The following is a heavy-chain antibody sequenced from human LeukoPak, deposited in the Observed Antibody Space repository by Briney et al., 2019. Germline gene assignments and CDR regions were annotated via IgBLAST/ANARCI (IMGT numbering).Heavy chain of an antibody. V-gene: IGHV1-18*01. D-gene: IGHD6-19*01. CDR2: ISAYNGNT. CDR3: ARDYEQWLVGAWFDP. Sequence: GASVKVSCKASGYTFTSYGISWVRQAPGQGLEWMGWISAYNGNTNYAQKLQGRVTMTTDTSTSTAYMELRSLRSDDTAVYYCARDYEQWLVGAWFDPWGQGTLVTVSS. CDR1: GYTFTSYG. J-gene: IGHJ5*02.